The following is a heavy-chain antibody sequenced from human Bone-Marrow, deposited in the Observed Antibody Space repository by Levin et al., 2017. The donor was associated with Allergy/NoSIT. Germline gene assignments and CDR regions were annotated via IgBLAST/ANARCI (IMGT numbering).Heavy chain of an antibody. CDR3: ARDKYYGSGNTDWLDT. Sequence: SETLSLICTVSGGSINSAGYYWSWIRQFPGKGLEYIGYIYSSGGTYYNPSLKSRVSISLDTSKNHFSLKLNSVTAADTAVYFCARDKYYGSGNTDWLDTWGQGTLVTVSS. CDR2: IYSSGGT. D-gene: IGHD3-10*01. CDR1: GGSINSAGYY. J-gene: IGHJ5*02. V-gene: IGHV4-31*03.